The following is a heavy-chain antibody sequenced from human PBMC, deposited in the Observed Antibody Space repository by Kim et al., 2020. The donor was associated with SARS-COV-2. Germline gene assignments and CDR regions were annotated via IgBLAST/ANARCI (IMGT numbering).Heavy chain of an antibody. J-gene: IGHJ4*02. V-gene: IGHV3-9*01. D-gene: IGHD3-22*01. Sequence: KGRLTIPRDNAKNSMYLQMNSLRAEDTALYYCAKAFTYYYDSSGYLFDYWGQGTLVTVSS. CDR3: AKAFTYYYDSSGYLFDY.